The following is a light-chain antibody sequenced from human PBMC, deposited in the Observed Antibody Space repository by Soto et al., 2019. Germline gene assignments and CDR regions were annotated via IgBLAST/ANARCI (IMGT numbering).Light chain of an antibody. CDR2: NTN. V-gene: IGLV7-43*01. CDR1: AGAVTSDYF. J-gene: IGLJ1*01. Sequence: QAVVTQEPSLTVSPGGTVTLTCESSAGAVTSDYFPNWFQQRPGQTPRSLIYNTNNKHSWTPARFSGSLLGGKAALTLSGVQPEDEADYYCLLYYGPAYVFGTGTKVTAL. CDR3: LLYYGPAYV.